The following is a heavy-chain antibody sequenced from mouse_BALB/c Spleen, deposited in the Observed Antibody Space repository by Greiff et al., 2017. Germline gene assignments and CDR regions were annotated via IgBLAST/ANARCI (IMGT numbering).Heavy chain of an antibody. CDR1: GFTFSSYA. V-gene: IGHV5-6-5*01. CDR3: ARDGYRGYFDY. D-gene: IGHD2-2*01. J-gene: IGHJ2*01. CDR2: ISSGGST. Sequence: EVQLVESGGGLVKPGGSLKLSCAASGFTFSSYAMSWVRQTPEKRLEWVASISSGGSTYYPDSVKGRFTISRDNARNILYLQMSSLRSEDTAMYYCARDGYRGYFDYWGQGTTLTVSS.